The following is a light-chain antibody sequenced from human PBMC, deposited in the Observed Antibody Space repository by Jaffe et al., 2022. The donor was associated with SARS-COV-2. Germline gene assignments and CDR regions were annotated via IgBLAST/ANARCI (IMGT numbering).Light chain of an antibody. CDR2: GNN. V-gene: IGLV1-47*01. J-gene: IGLJ2*01. CDR3: ATWDDSLRGMV. Sequence: QSVLTQPPSASGTPGQRVTISCSGSSSNVGSNQVYWYQHLPGTAPKLLIYGNNQRPSGVPDQFSGSKSGTSASLAISGLRSENEGDYYCATWDDSLRGMVFGGGTKLTVL. CDR1: SSNVGSNQ.